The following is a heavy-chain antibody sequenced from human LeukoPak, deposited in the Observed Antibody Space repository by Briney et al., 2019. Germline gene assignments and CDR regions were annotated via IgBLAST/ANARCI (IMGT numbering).Heavy chain of an antibody. CDR2: ISGYNGHT. CDR3: ARGFSANYYDY. CDR1: GYTFTSYA. V-gene: IGHV1-18*01. J-gene: IGHJ4*02. D-gene: IGHD1-26*01. Sequence: ASVKVSCKPSGYTFTSYAISWVRQAPGQGLEWMGWISGYNGHTYSAQKFQGRLTMTTDTSTSTADMELRGLTSDDTAVFYCARGFSANYYDYWGQGTLVTVSS.